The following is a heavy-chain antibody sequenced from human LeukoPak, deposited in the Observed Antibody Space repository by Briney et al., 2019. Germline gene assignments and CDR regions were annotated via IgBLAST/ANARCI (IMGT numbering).Heavy chain of an antibody. CDR1: GFTFSSYG. CDR3: AKLLGSWCYFDY. D-gene: IGHD6-13*01. V-gene: IGHV3-23*01. CDR2: ISGSGGST. Sequence: GGSLRLSCATSGFTFSSYGMSWVRQAPGKGLEWVSAISGSGGSTYYADSVRGRFTISRDNSKNTLYLQMNSLRAEDTAVYYCAKLLGSWCYFDYWGQGTLVTVSS. J-gene: IGHJ4*02.